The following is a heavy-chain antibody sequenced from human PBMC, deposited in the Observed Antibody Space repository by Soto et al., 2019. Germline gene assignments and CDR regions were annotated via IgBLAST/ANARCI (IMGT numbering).Heavy chain of an antibody. V-gene: IGHV5-10-1*01. CDR1: GYTFTSYW. Sequence: EVQLVQSGAEVKKPGESLRISCKGSGYTFTSYWITWVRQMPGKGLEWMGKIDPSDSYIKYSPSFQGHVTISADKSINSAYLQWSSLKASDTTMYYCARHRPTENWFDPWGQGTLVTVSS. CDR2: IDPSDSYI. CDR3: ARHRPTENWFDP. J-gene: IGHJ5*02.